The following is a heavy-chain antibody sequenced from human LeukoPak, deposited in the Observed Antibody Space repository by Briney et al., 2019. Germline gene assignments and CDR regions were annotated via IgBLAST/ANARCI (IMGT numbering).Heavy chain of an antibody. CDR2: ISGSGGST. Sequence: GGSLRLSCAASGFTFSSYAMSWVRQAPGKGLEWVSAISGSGGSTYYADSVKGRFTISRDNSKNTLYLQMNSLRAEDTAVYYCAKPNYYYDSNGPTPFDYWGQGTLVTVSS. CDR1: GFTFSSYA. D-gene: IGHD3-22*01. J-gene: IGHJ4*02. CDR3: AKPNYYYDSNGPTPFDY. V-gene: IGHV3-23*01.